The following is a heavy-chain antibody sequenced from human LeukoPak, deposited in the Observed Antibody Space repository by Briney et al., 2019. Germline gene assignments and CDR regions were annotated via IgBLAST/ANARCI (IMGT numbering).Heavy chain of an antibody. V-gene: IGHV4-4*07. CDR1: GSSISSYY. J-gene: IGHJ6*03. D-gene: IGHD7-27*01. CDR2: IYTSGST. Sequence: PSETLSLTCTVSGSSISSYYWSWIRQPAGKGLEWIGRIYTSGSTNYNPSLKSRVTMSVDTSKNRFSLKLRSVTAADTAVYYCARGYNWGSPTRNFYYLDVWGKGTTVTVSS. CDR3: ARGYNWGSPTRNFYYLDV.